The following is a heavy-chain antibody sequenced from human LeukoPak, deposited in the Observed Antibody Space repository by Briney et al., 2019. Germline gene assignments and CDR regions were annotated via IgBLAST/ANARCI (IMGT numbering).Heavy chain of an antibody. CDR1: GFTFSSYW. CDR2: ICSSSSTM. J-gene: IGHJ5*02. V-gene: IGHV3-48*01. Sequence: GGSLRLSCAASGFTFSSYWMSWVRQDPGQGLEWVSYICSSSSTMYYAASVKGRFSISRDNAQNSLYLQMNSLRAEDTAVYYCARDHAAGSSGWYGGFDPWGQGTLVTVSS. CDR3: ARDHAAGSSGWYGGFDP. D-gene: IGHD6-19*01.